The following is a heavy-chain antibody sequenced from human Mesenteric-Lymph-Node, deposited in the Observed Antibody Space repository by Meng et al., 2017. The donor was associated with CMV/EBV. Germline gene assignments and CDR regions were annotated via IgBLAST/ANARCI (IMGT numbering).Heavy chain of an antibody. V-gene: IGHV3-74*01. CDR3: ARDLNDTSGYSQLYFDY. Sequence: GESLKISCAASGFTFRRYWMHWVRQVPGKGLVWVARINSDGTSTTYADSVKGRLTISRDNAKNTLYLQMNSLRAEDTAVYYCARDLNDTSGYSQLYFDYWGQGTLVTVSS. CDR2: INSDGTST. CDR1: GFTFRRYW. D-gene: IGHD3-22*01. J-gene: IGHJ4*02.